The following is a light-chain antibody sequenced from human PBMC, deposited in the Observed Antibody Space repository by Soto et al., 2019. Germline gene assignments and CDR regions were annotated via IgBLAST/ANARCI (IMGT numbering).Light chain of an antibody. J-gene: IGKJ4*01. CDR3: QQLNSYPLT. Sequence: DIQITQYPSFLSASVGDRVTITCRASQGISSYLAWYQQKPGKAPNLLIYAASTLQSGVPSRFSGSGSGTDFTLTISSLQPEDFATYYCQQLNSYPLTFGGGTKVDIK. V-gene: IGKV1-9*01. CDR2: AAS. CDR1: QGISSY.